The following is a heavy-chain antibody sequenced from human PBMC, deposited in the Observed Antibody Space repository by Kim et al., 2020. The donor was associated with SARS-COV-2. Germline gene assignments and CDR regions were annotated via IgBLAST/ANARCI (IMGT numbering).Heavy chain of an antibody. CDR3: AKDFIQLIKCHRNHGMDV. J-gene: IGHJ6*02. V-gene: IGHV3-30*18. CDR2: ISYDGNNK. CDR1: GFTFSSYG. D-gene: IGHD5-18*01. Sequence: GGSLRLSCAASGFTFSSYGMHWVRQAPGKGLEWVAVISYDGNNKYYADSVKGRFTISRDNSKNTLYLQMNSLRAEDTAVYYCAKDFIQLIKCHRNHGMDVWGQGTTVTVSS.